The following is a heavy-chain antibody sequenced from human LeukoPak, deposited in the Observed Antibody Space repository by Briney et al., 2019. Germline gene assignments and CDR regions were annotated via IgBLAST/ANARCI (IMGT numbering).Heavy chain of an antibody. CDR1: GYTCTNYG. CDR3: ARGRDTAMAYSSSWYGLDAFDI. D-gene: IGHD6-13*01. CDR2: IRPYNANT. J-gene: IGHJ3*02. Sequence: ASVKVSCKTSGYTCTNYGITWVRQAPGQGLEWVGWIRPYNANTNYAKNLQGRVTMATDTSTSIAYMELRSLRSDDTAVYYCARGRDTAMAYSSSWYGLDAFDIRGQGTMVTVSS. V-gene: IGHV1-18*01.